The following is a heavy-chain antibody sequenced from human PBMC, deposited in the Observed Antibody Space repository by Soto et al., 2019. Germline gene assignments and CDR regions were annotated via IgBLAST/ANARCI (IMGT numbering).Heavy chain of an antibody. J-gene: IGHJ4*02. CDR3: ARSRNSDYVPQY. D-gene: IGHD4-4*01. CDR1: GGSISSGDYY. CDR2: IYYSGTT. V-gene: IGHV4-30-4*01. Sequence: QVQLQESGPGLVKPSQTLSLTCTVSGGSISSGDYYWSWIRQPPGKGLEWIGYIYYSGTTYYNPSLKSRVTISVDTSKNQFSLKLSSVTAADTGVYYCARSRNSDYVPQYWGQGTLVTVSS.